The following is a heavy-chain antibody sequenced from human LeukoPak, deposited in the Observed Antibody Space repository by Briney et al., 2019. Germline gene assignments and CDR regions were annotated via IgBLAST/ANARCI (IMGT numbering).Heavy chain of an antibody. V-gene: IGHV3-23*01. Sequence: GGSLRLSCAASGFTFSTYAMSWVRQAPGKGLEWVSSISGSGGSTYYADSVKGRFTISRDNSKNTLYLQMNSLRAEDTAVYYCAKDRSNRGYEPVDYWGQGTLGTVSS. CDR3: AKDRSNRGYEPVDY. CDR2: ISGSGGST. CDR1: GFTFSTYA. J-gene: IGHJ4*02. D-gene: IGHD5-12*01.